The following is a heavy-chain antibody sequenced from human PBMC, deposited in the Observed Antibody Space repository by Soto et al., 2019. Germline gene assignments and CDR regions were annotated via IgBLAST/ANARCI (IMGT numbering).Heavy chain of an antibody. J-gene: IGHJ4*02. D-gene: IGHD2-2*01. Sequence: GGSLRLSCAASGFTFSSYAMSWVRQAPGKGLEWVSAISGSGGSTYYADSVKGRFTISRDNSKNTLYLQMNSLRAEDTAVYYCAKVEGYCSSTSCYAPEKRPYFDYWGQGTLVTVSS. CDR3: AKVEGYCSSTSCYAPEKRPYFDY. CDR1: GFTFSSYA. CDR2: ISGSGGST. V-gene: IGHV3-23*01.